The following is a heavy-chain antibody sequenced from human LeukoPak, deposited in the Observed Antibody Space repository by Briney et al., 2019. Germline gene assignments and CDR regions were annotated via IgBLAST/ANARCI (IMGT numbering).Heavy chain of an antibody. CDR2: IHHSGSS. CDR1: GDSISSGYY. CDR3: ARYYDGSGSPRFDP. D-gene: IGHD3-22*01. V-gene: IGHV4-38-2*02. J-gene: IGHJ5*02. Sequence: SETLSVTCTVSGDSISSGYYWGWIRQPPGRGLEWIGSIHHSGSSYYNPSLKSRVTISVDTSKNQFSLKLSSVTAADTAVHYCARYYDGSGSPRFDPWGQGTLVTVSS.